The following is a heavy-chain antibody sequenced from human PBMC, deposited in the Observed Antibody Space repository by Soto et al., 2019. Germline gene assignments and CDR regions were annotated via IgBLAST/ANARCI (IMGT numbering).Heavy chain of an antibody. V-gene: IGHV3-64*01. CDR1: GFTLGGYA. CDR2: ISSNGVGT. CDR3: ARRARPDFYYMDV. Sequence: EVQLAESGGGLAQPGGSLRLSCAASGFTLGGYAMDWVRQAPGKGLEYVSGISSNGVGTYYANSVQGRFTISRDNSKNTVYLQMGRLRPEDMAVYYCARRARPDFYYMDVWGKGTTVTVSS. J-gene: IGHJ6*03. D-gene: IGHD6-6*01.